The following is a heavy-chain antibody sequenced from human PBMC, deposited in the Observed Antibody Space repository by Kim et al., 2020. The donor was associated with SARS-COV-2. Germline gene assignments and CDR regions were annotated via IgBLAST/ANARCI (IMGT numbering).Heavy chain of an antibody. J-gene: IGHJ5*02. Sequence: GGSLRLSCAASGFTVSSNYMSWVRQAPGKGLEWVSVIYSGGSTYYADSVKGRFTISRDNSKNTLYLQMNSLRAEDTAVYYCARDKVSGWFDPWGQGTLVTVSS. CDR3: ARDKVSGWFDP. CDR1: GFTVSSNY. D-gene: IGHD6-6*01. V-gene: IGHV3-53*01. CDR2: IYSGGST.